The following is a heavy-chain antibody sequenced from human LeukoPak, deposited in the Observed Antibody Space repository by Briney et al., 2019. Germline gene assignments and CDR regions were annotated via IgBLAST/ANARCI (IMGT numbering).Heavy chain of an antibody. Sequence: SETLSLTCAVYGGSFSGYYWSWIRQPPGKGLEWIGEINHSGSTNYNPSLKSRVTISVDTSKNQFSLKLSSVTAADTAVYYCARGLYSGSPDYWGQGTLVTVSS. CDR2: INHSGST. J-gene: IGHJ4*02. D-gene: IGHD1-26*01. CDR1: GGSFSGYY. CDR3: ARGLYSGSPDY. V-gene: IGHV4-34*01.